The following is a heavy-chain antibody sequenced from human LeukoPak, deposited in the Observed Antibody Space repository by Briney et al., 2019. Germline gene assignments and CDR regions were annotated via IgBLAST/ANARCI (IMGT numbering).Heavy chain of an antibody. Sequence: GGSLRLSCSASGFTFSTYDMNWVRQAPGKGLEWVSSISSRSSSIYYADSVKGRFTISRDNAKNSLYLQMNSLRAGDTAVYWCARDYIAYDPLDYWGQGTLVTVSS. CDR1: GFTFSTYD. CDR2: ISSRSSSI. V-gene: IGHV3-21*01. J-gene: IGHJ4*02. CDR3: ARDYIAYDPLDY. D-gene: IGHD3-3*01.